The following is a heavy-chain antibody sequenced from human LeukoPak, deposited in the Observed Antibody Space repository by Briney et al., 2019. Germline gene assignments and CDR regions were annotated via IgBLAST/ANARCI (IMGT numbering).Heavy chain of an antibody. CDR2: IYSGGTT. CDR3: ARGRLSSADAFDI. Sequence: GGSLRLSCAASGFTARSNFMSWVRQPPGKELEWVSVIYSGGTTYYADSVKGRFTISRDNSKNTLYLQLNSLRAEDTAVYYCARGRLSSADAFDIWGQGTMVTVSS. CDR1: GFTARSNF. D-gene: IGHD3-10*01. V-gene: IGHV3-66*01. J-gene: IGHJ3*02.